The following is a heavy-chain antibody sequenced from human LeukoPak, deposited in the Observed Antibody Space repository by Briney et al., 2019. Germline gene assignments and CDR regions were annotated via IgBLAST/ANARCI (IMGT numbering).Heavy chain of an antibody. V-gene: IGHV3-30*04. D-gene: IGHD1-26*01. Sequence: PGGSLRLSCAASGFTFSSYAMSWVRQAPGKGLEWVAVISYDGSSKYYADSVKGRFTISRDNSKNTLYLQMNSLRAEDTAVYYCARDRSLDFLHYFDYWGQGTLVTVSS. CDR2: ISYDGSSK. CDR1: GFTFSSYA. J-gene: IGHJ4*02. CDR3: ARDRSLDFLHYFDY.